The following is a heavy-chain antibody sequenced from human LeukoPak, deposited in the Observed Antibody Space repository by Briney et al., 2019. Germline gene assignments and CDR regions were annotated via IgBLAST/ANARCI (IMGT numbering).Heavy chain of an antibody. CDR2: IYHSGST. D-gene: IGHD6-19*01. Sequence: SETLSLTCAVSGYSISSGYYWGWIRQPTGKGLEWIGSIYHSGSTYYNPSLKSRVTISVDTSKNQFSLKLSSVTAADTAVYYCARHRVAGTSNWFDPWGQGTLVTVSS. V-gene: IGHV4-38-2*01. CDR1: GYSISSGYY. J-gene: IGHJ5*02. CDR3: ARHRVAGTSNWFDP.